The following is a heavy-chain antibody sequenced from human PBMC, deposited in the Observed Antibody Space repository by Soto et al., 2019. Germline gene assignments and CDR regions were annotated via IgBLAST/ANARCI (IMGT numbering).Heavy chain of an antibody. J-gene: IGHJ4*02. CDR1: GFTFSSFW. Sequence: EVQLVESRGGLVQPGGSLRLSCAVSGFTFSSFWMHWVRQAPGEGLVWVSRINTDGSSTSYADSVKGRFTISRDNAKNTLYLQMNSLRVEDTAMYYCAKSGVETFGLSYWGQGTLVTVSS. CDR3: AKSGVETFGLSY. V-gene: IGHV3-74*01. CDR2: INTDGSST. D-gene: IGHD3-3*01.